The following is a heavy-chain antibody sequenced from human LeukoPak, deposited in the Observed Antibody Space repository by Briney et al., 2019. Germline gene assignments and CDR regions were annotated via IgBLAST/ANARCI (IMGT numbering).Heavy chain of an antibody. D-gene: IGHD2-15*01. J-gene: IGHJ4*02. Sequence: GGSLRLSCAASGFTFSSYSMNWVRQAPGKGLEWVSSISSSSSYIYYADSVKGRFTISRDNAKNSLYLQMNSLRAEDTGIFYCARGGWLDDWGQGTLVTVSS. CDR2: ISSSSSYI. CDR1: GFTFSSYS. V-gene: IGHV3-21*04. CDR3: ARGGWLDD.